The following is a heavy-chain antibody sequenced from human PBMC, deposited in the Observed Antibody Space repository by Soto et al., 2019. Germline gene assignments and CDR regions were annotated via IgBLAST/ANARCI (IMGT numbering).Heavy chain of an antibody. CDR3: ASTVVTRGRSDY. J-gene: IGHJ4*01. Sequence: SVKVSCKASGGTFSSYAISWVRQAPGQGLEWMGGIIPIFGTANYAQKFKARVTITADESTSTAYMELSSLRSEDTAVYYCASTVVTRGRSDYRGHATLVTVSS. CDR2: IIPIFGTA. V-gene: IGHV1-69*13. CDR1: GGTFSSYA. D-gene: IGHD2-21*02.